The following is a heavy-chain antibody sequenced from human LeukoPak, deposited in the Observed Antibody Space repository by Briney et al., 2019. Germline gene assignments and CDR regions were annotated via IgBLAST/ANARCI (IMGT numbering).Heavy chain of an antibody. Sequence: HSGGSLRLSCAASGFTFSSYAMYWVRQAPGKGLEWIAVTSGSGVNSYYADSVRGRFTISRDNSQDTLYLQMDGLRAEDTALYYCAKEYSGYDFDYWGQGTLVTVSS. CDR2: TSGSGVNS. V-gene: IGHV3-23*01. D-gene: IGHD5-12*01. CDR1: GFTFSSYA. CDR3: AKEYSGYDFDY. J-gene: IGHJ4*02.